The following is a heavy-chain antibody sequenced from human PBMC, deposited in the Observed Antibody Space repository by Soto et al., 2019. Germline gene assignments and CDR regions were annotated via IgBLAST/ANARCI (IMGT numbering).Heavy chain of an antibody. CDR3: ARDDCSGGTCYPPTGAFDI. D-gene: IGHD2-15*01. Sequence: QVQLVQSGPEDKKPGASVKISCEASGYTFTTFAMHWVRQAPGQRLEWMGWINAASGDTEYSQTFQGRVTFTANTSASTAYMELSSLRSEDTAVYYWARDDCSGGTCYPPTGAFDIWGQGTMVTASS. CDR2: INAASGDT. J-gene: IGHJ3*02. V-gene: IGHV1-3*05. CDR1: GYTFTTFA.